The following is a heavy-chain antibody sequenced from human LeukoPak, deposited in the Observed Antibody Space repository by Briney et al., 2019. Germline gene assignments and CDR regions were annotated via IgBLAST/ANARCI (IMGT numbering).Heavy chain of an antibody. V-gene: IGHV1-69*13. Sequence: SVKVSCEASGGTFSSYAISWVRQAPGQGLEWMGGIIPIFGTANYAQKFQGRVTITADESTSTAYMELSSLRSEDTAVYYCARRGFTTPALYYYYGMDVWGQGTTATVSS. J-gene: IGHJ6*02. CDR2: IIPIFGTA. CDR3: ARRGFTTPALYYYYGMDV. D-gene: IGHD4-17*01. CDR1: GGTFSSYA.